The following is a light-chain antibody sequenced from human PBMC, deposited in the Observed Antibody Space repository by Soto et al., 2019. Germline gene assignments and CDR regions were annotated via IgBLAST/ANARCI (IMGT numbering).Light chain of an antibody. CDR1: QSVTSN. CDR3: QQYNNWPYT. J-gene: IGKJ2*01. Sequence: EIVMTQSPATLSVSPGERATLSCRASQSVTSNLAWYQQKPGQAPRLLIYGASTRATGIPARFSGSGSGTEFTLTISSLRSEDFAVYYWQQYNNWPYTFGLGTKLEIK. CDR2: GAS. V-gene: IGKV3-15*01.